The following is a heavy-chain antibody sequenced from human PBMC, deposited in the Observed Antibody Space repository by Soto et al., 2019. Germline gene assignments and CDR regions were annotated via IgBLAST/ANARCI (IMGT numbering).Heavy chain of an antibody. Sequence: GGSLRLSCAASGFTFSSYAMSWVRQAPGKGLEWVSAISGSGGSTYYADSVKGRFTISRDNSKNTLYLQMNSLRAEDTAVYYCAKGPVYYGSSGSRAEYFQHWGQGTLVTVSS. V-gene: IGHV3-23*01. CDR3: AKGPVYYGSSGSRAEYFQH. D-gene: IGHD3-22*01. CDR1: GFTFSSYA. J-gene: IGHJ1*01. CDR2: ISGSGGST.